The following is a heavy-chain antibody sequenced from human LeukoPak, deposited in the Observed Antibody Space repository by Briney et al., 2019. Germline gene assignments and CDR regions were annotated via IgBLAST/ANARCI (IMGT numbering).Heavy chain of an antibody. J-gene: IGHJ4*02. D-gene: IGHD3-9*01. CDR3: ARGSGDDILTGYYFDY. CDR2: INHSGST. CDR1: GGSFSGYY. Sequence: KASETLSLTCAVYGGSFSGYYWSWIRQPPGKGLEWIGEINHSGSTNYNPSLKSRVTISVDTSKNQFSLKLSSVTAADTAVYYCARGSGDDILTGYYFDYWGQGPLLTVSS. V-gene: IGHV4-34*01.